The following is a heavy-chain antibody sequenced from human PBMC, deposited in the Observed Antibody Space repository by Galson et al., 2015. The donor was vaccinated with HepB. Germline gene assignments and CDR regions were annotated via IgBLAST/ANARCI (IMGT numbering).Heavy chain of an antibody. Sequence: SLRLSCAASGFTFSSYAMSWVRQAPGKGLEWVSAISGSGGSTCYADSVKGRFTISRDNAKNTLYLQMNSLRAEDTAVYYCARESTYYDFWSDAFDIWGQGTMVTVSS. D-gene: IGHD3-3*01. V-gene: IGHV3-23*01. CDR2: ISGSGGST. J-gene: IGHJ3*02. CDR1: GFTFSSYA. CDR3: ARESTYYDFWSDAFDI.